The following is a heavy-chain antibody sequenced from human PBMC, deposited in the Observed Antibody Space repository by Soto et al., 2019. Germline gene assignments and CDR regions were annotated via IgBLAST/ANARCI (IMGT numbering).Heavy chain of an antibody. J-gene: IGHJ3*02. CDR3: TRLYDTTSVGAFDI. Sequence: NPGGSLRLSCTASGFTFADYAMSWFRQALGKGLEWVGFIRSKTYGGTTEYAASVKGRFTISRDNSKSIAYLQMNSLKTEDTAVYYCTRLYDTTSVGAFDIWGQGTMVTVSS. V-gene: IGHV3-49*05. CDR1: GFTFADYA. D-gene: IGHD3-22*01. CDR2: IRSKTYGGTT.